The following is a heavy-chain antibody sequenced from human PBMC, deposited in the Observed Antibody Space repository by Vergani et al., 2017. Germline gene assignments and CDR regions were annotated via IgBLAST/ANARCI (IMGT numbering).Heavy chain of an antibody. V-gene: IGHV3-11*01. D-gene: IGHD6-13*01. J-gene: IGHJ4*02. CDR2: ISSSGSTI. CDR1: GFTVSSNY. CDR3: ARNSRYGVWYFDY. Sequence: VQLVESGGGLVQPGGSLRLSCAASGFTVSSNYMSWVRQAPGKGLEWVSYISSSGSTIYYADSVKGRFTISRDNAKNSLYLQMNSLRAEDTAVYYCARNSRYGVWYFDYWGQGTLVTVSS.